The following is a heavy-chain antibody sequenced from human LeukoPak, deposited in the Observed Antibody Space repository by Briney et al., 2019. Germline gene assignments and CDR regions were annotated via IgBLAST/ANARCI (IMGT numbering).Heavy chain of an antibody. D-gene: IGHD4-17*01. J-gene: IGHJ4*02. Sequence: PSETLSLTCAVSGGSISSGGYSWSWIRQPPGEGLEWIGYIYHSGSTYYNPSLKSRVTISVDRSKNQFSLKLSSVTAADTAVYYCARADGDYEPFFDYWGQGTLVTVSS. CDR1: GGSISSGGYS. V-gene: IGHV4-30-2*01. CDR2: IYHSGST. CDR3: ARADGDYEPFFDY.